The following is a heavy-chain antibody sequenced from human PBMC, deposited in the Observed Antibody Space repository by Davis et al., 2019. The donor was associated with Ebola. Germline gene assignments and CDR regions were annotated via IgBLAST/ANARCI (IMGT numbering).Heavy chain of an antibody. CDR2: ISYDGSNK. CDR3: AKDLGYCSGGSCLYYYYYGMDV. D-gene: IGHD2-15*01. CDR1: GFTFSSYG. V-gene: IGHV3-30*18. Sequence: GESLKISCAASGFTFSSYGMHWVRQAPGKGLEWVAVISYDGSNKYYPDPVKGRFTISRDNSKNTLYLQMNSLRAEDTAVYYCAKDLGYCSGGSCLYYYYYGMDVWGQGTTVTVSS. J-gene: IGHJ6*02.